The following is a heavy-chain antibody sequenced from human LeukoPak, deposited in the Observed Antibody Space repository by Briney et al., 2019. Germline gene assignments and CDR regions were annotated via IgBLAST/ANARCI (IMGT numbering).Heavy chain of an antibody. CDR3: AREIVVVTANFDY. J-gene: IGHJ4*02. CDR1: RFTFSSYA. V-gene: IGHV3-30*04. Sequence: PGRSLRLSCAASRFTFSSYAMHWVRQAPGKGLEWVAVISYDGSNKYYADSVKGRFTISRDNSKNTLYLQMNSLRAEDTAVYYCAREIVVVTANFDYWGQGTLVTVSS. D-gene: IGHD2-21*02. CDR2: ISYDGSNK.